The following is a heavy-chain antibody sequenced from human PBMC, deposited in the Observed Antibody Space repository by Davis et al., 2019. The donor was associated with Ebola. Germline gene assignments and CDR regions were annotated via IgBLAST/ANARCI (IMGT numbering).Heavy chain of an antibody. CDR3: AKDNRNIWSEV. Sequence: GGSLRLSCSASGFIFSTYVMSWVRLAPGKGLEWVSTYGTSADTYYADSVKGRFTISRDNSKNTLYLQMNGLRVEDTAIYYCAKDNRNIWSEVWGQGTMVTVS. CDR2: GTSADT. V-gene: IGHV3-23*01. J-gene: IGHJ3*01. D-gene: IGHD2/OR15-2a*01. CDR1: GFIFSTYV.